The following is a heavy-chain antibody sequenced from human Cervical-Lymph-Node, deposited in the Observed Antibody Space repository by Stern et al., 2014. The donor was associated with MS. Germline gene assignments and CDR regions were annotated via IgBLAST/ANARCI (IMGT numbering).Heavy chain of an antibody. Sequence: VQLVQSGGGLVKPGGSLRLSCAASGFTFSSYSMNWVRQAPGKGLEWVSSISSSSSYIYYADSVKGRFTISRDNAKNSLYLQMNSLRAEDTAVYYCARDFTMVRGVWYRLDVWGQGTTVTVSS. CDR3: ARDFTMVRGVWYRLDV. CDR1: GFTFSSYS. CDR2: ISSSSSYI. D-gene: IGHD3-10*01. V-gene: IGHV3-21*01. J-gene: IGHJ6*02.